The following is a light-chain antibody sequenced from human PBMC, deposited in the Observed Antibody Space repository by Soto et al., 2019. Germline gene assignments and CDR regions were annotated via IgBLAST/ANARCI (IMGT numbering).Light chain of an antibody. V-gene: IGKV4-1*01. J-gene: IGKJ5*01. CDR1: QSLLYSSNNKNY. Sequence: VMTHCPDSLAVSMGESANLNCKSIQSLLYSSNNKNYLAWHQQKPGQAPRLLIYDTFSRSTGIPDRFSGSGSGTDFTLTISRLEPEDFAVYLCQQYDYLIPVCQVTRLEI. CDR2: DTF. CDR3: QQYDYLIP.